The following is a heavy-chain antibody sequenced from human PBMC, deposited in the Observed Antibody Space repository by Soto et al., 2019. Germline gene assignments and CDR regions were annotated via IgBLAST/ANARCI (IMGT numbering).Heavy chain of an antibody. CDR1: GGSISSGGYY. J-gene: IGHJ4*02. D-gene: IGHD3-16*01. Sequence: QVQLQESGPGLVKPSQTMSLTCTVSGGSISSGGYYWSWIRQHPGKGLEWIGYIYYSGSTYYNPSLKSRVTISVETSKNQSALKLSSVSAADTAVYYCARDLGGGYNHSHVDYWGQGTLVTVSS. V-gene: IGHV4-31*03. CDR3: ARDLGGGYNHSHVDY. CDR2: IYYSGST.